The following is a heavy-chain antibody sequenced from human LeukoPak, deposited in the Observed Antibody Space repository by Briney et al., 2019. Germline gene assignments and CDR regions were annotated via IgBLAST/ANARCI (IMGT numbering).Heavy chain of an antibody. CDR1: GFTFSSYW. CDR2: IKQDGSEK. Sequence: GGSLRLSCAASGFTFSSYWMSWVRQAPGKGLEWVANIKQDGSEKYYVDSVKGRFTISRDNAKNSLYLQMNSLRAEDTAVYYCARDRIDYGGNPPAFDYWGQGTLVTVSS. CDR3: ARDRIDYGGNPPAFDY. V-gene: IGHV3-7*01. J-gene: IGHJ4*02. D-gene: IGHD4-23*01.